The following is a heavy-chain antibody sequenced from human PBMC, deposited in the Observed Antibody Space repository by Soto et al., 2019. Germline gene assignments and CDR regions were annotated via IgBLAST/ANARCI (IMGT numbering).Heavy chain of an antibody. V-gene: IGHV1-3*05. CDR1: GYTFTSYA. J-gene: IGHJ4*02. CDR3: ARSIVVVTALDY. D-gene: IGHD2-21*02. Sequence: QVQLVQSGAEEKKPGASVKVSCKASGYTFTSYAMHWVRQAPGQRLEWMGWINAGNGNTKYSQKFQGRVTINRDTSTSTAYMELRSLRYEDTAVYYCARSIVVVTALDYWGQGTLVTVSS. CDR2: INAGNGNT.